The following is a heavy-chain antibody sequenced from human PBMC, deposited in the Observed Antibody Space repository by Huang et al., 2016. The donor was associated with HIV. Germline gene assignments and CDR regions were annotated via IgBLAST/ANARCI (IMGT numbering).Heavy chain of an antibody. CDR2: IYSSGNT. D-gene: IGHD6-19*01. CDR1: GDSISEYY. CDR3: ARDAGGYNSGWYSDYFDY. J-gene: IGHJ4*02. Sequence: QVQLQESGPGLVKPSETLSLTCTVSGDSISEYYWSWIRQPAGKGLEWIGRIYSSGNTNYSPYLKSRVTMSVDTSKNQFSLKVSSVTAADTAVYFCARDAGGYNSGWYSDYFDYWGQGTLVTVSS. V-gene: IGHV4-4*07.